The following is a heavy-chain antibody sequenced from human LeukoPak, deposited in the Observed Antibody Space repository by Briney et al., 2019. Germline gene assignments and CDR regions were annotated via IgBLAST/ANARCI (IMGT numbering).Heavy chain of an antibody. Sequence: GGSLRLSCAASGLSSTIYWMHWVRQVPGKGLVWVSRIKLDENTAYYADFVKGRFTISRDDAKITVYLQMNSLRAEDSAVYYCARDRPFWNWGQGTLVTVSS. J-gene: IGHJ4*02. CDR1: GLSSTIYW. V-gene: IGHV3-74*01. D-gene: IGHD3-3*01. CDR3: ARDRPFWN. CDR2: IKLDENTA.